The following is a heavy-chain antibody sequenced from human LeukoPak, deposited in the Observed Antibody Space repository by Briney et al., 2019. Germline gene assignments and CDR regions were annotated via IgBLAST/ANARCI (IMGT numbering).Heavy chain of an antibody. D-gene: IGHD3-10*01. J-gene: IGHJ3*02. CDR2: ISGSGGST. CDR3: AKDCVVLLWFGEWSRGDAFDI. Sequence: PGGSLRLSCAASGFTFSSYAMSWVRQAPGKGLEWVSAISGSGGSTYYADSVKGRFAISRDNSKNTLYLQMNSLRAEDTAVYYCAKDCVVLLWFGEWSRGDAFDIWGQGTMVTVSS. V-gene: IGHV3-23*01. CDR1: GFTFSSYA.